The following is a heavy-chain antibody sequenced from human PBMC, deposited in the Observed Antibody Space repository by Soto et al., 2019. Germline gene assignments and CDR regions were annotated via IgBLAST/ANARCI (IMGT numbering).Heavy chain of an antibody. D-gene: IGHD5-18*01. CDR1: GFTFSSYT. CDR2: ISYDGSNK. Sequence: QVQLVESGGGVVQPGRSLRLSCAASGFTFSSYTMHWVRQAAGKGLEWVALISYDGSNKNYADSVKGRFTISRDNSKKTQYLQMNSLRAEDTAVYHCARGWIQLWSCLFDYWGQGTQVTGSS. J-gene: IGHJ4*02. V-gene: IGHV3-30-3*01. CDR3: ARGWIQLWSCLFDY.